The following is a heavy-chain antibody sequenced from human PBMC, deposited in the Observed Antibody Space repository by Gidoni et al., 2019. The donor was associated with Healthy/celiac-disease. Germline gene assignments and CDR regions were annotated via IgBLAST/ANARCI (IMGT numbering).Heavy chain of an antibody. CDR1: GSTFSSYW. D-gene: IGHD6-19*01. Sequence: EVQLVESGGGLVQPGGSLRLSCAASGSTFSSYWMSWVRQAPGKGLEWVANIKQDGSEKYYVDSVKGRFTISRDNAKNSLYLQMNSLRAEDTAVYYCARMYSSGWYDYFDYWGQGTLVTVSS. J-gene: IGHJ4*02. CDR3: ARMYSSGWYDYFDY. CDR2: IKQDGSEK. V-gene: IGHV3-7*04.